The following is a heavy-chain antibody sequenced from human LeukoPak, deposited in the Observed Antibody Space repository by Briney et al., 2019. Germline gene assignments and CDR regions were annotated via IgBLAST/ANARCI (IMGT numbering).Heavy chain of an antibody. CDR1: GFTFSRYG. CDR3: AKDSTRVVVVPAASPLDV. Sequence: GGSLRLSCAASGFTFSRYGMHWVRQAPGKGLEWVAFIRYDGSNKYYADSVKGRFTISRDNSKNTLYLQMNSLRAEDTAVYYCAKDSTRVVVVPAASPLDVWGKGTTVTISS. J-gene: IGHJ6*04. D-gene: IGHD2-2*01. V-gene: IGHV3-30*02. CDR2: IRYDGSNK.